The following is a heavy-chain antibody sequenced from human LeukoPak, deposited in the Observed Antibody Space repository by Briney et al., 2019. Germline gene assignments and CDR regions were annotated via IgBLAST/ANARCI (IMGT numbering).Heavy chain of an antibody. CDR1: GFTSSRYA. CDR2: TSYEGSNQ. J-gene: IGHJ4*02. Sequence: GGSLRLSCAASGFTSSRYAMYWVRQAPGKGLEWVAVTSYEGSNQYYADSVKGRFTISRDNSKSTLYLQMNSLRAEDTAVYYCARGTTLTTGVDFWGQGTLVIVSS. CDR3: ARGTTLTTGVDF. D-gene: IGHD4-11*01. V-gene: IGHV3-30*04.